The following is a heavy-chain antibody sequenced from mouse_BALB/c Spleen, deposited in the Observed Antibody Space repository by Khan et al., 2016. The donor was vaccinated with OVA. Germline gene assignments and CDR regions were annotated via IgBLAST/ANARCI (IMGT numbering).Heavy chain of an antibody. CDR3: AICYDYETSYFDV. CDR1: GYIFTSNW. CDR2: IYPGTGST. J-gene: IGHJ1*01. Sequence: QVQLKQSGAELVRPGASVKLSCKPSGYIFTSNWIHWIKQRSGQGLEWIARIYPGTGSTYYNEKFKGKSTLTEDKSSSTAYMQLSSLQSEDSAVYFCAICYDYETSYFDVWGAGTTVTISS. V-gene: IGHV1S132*01. D-gene: IGHD2-4*01.